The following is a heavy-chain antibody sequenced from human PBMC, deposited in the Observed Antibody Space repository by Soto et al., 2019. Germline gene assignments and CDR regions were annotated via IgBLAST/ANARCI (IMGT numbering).Heavy chain of an antibody. V-gene: IGHV3-21*01. CDR2: ISGDRSYI. CDR3: VRDLSAYNWFDL. J-gene: IGHJ5*01. Sequence: GGSLRLSCAASGFYFVSYTMNWVRQAPGKGLEWVSSISGDRSYIYYADSVKGRFTISRDNAKNSLFLQMNSLRVEDTAVYYCVRDLSAYNWFDLWGPGTLVTVPS. CDR1: GFYFVSYT.